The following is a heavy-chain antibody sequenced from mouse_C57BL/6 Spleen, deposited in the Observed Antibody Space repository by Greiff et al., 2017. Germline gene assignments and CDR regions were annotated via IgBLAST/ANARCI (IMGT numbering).Heavy chain of an antibody. CDR3: ARRGYSNYGFAY. CDR2: INPGSGGT. D-gene: IGHD2-5*01. Sequence: QVQLQQSGAELVRPGTSVKVSCKASGYAFTNYLIEWVKQRPGQGLEWIGVINPGSGGTNYNEKFKGKAPLTADKSSSTAYMQLSSLTSEDSAVYFCARRGYSNYGFAYWGQGTLVTVSA. CDR1: GYAFTNYL. J-gene: IGHJ3*01. V-gene: IGHV1-54*01.